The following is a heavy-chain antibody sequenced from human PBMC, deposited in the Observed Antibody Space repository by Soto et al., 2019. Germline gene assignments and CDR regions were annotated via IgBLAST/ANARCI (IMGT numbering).Heavy chain of an antibody. J-gene: IGHJ5*02. Sequence: ALETLSLPCAVYGGYFSGYYWSWIRQPPGKGLEKIGEINHSGSTNYNPSLKSRVTISVDTSKNQFSLKLSFVTAADTVVYYCARKVLLYFDWLLDTARRRYNCFDPWGQGTLVTVSS. CDR2: INHSGST. V-gene: IGHV4-34*01. CDR1: GGYFSGYY. CDR3: ARKVLLYFDWLLDTARRRYNCFDP. D-gene: IGHD3-9*01.